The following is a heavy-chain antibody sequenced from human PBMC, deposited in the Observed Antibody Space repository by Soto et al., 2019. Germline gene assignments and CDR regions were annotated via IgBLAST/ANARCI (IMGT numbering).Heavy chain of an antibody. V-gene: IGHV3-21*01. Sequence: GGSLRLSCEASGFTFQIYDMNWVRQAPGKGLEWLSYIRSTGSPMYSAESVKGRFTISRDNAKNSLFLQMNSLRGEDTAIHFYARAPRHSTLVRGVTPALEYWGQGALVTVSS. CDR2: IRSTGSPM. D-gene: IGHD3-10*01. J-gene: IGHJ4*02. CDR3: ARAPRHSTLVRGVTPALEY. CDR1: GFTFQIYD.